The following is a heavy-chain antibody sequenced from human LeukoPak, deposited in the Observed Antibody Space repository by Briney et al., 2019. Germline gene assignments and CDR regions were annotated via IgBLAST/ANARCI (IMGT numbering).Heavy chain of an antibody. Sequence: ASVKVSCKASGYTFTSYDINWVRQATGQGLEWMGWMNPNSGNTGYAQKFQGRVTMTRNTSISTAYMELSSLRPEDTAVYYCARVEFGSSWSSAEYFQHWGQGTLVTVSS. V-gene: IGHV1-8*01. CDR1: GYTFTSYD. CDR3: ARVEFGSSWSSAEYFQH. J-gene: IGHJ1*01. CDR2: MNPNSGNT. D-gene: IGHD6-13*01.